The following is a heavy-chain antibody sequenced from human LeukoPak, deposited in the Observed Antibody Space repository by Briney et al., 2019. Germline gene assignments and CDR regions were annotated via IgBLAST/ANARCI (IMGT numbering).Heavy chain of an antibody. CDR3: AKFLPTHIVVANYYFDY. V-gene: IGHV3-23*01. J-gene: IGHJ4*02. CDR1: GVTFSSYA. D-gene: IGHD2-21*01. Sequence: GGSLRLSCAASGVTFSSYAMSWVGQAAGKGLEWVSDISGSGGSTYYADSVKGRFTISRDNSKNTLYLQMNSLRAEDTAVYYCAKFLPTHIVVANYYFDYWGQGTLVTVSS. CDR2: ISGSGGST.